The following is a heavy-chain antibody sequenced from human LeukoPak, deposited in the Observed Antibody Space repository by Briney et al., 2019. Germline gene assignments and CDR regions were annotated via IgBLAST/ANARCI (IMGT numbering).Heavy chain of an antibody. CDR3: ARCRSDSSGYYHRSWYYYGMDV. J-gene: IGHJ6*02. Sequence: GASVKVSWKASVCTFSSYAISWVRQAPGQGLEWMGGIIPIFGTANYAQKFQGRVTITANESTSTAYMELSSLRSEDTAVYYCARCRSDSSGYYHRSWYYYGMDVWGQGTTVTVSS. D-gene: IGHD3-22*01. V-gene: IGHV1-69*13. CDR1: VCTFSSYA. CDR2: IIPIFGTA.